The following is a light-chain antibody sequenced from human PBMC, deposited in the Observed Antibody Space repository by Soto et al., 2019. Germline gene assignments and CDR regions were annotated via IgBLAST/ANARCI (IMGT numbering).Light chain of an antibody. CDR1: QSINWY. CDR2: KAS. CDR3: QQYYSYPLT. J-gene: IGKJ4*01. Sequence: DIQRSQSPSSLSASVGDRGTSTCRASQSINWYLNWYQQKPGKAPNLLIYKASTLKSGVPSRFSGSGSGTDFTLTISCLQSEDFATYYCQQYYSYPLTFGGGTKVDTK. V-gene: IGKV1-39*01.